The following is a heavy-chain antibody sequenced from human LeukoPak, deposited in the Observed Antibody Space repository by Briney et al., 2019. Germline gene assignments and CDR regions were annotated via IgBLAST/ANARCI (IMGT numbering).Heavy chain of an antibody. J-gene: IGHJ5*02. D-gene: IGHD3-3*01. Sequence: AGGSLRLSCAASGFTFSSYGMHWVRQAPGKGLEWVAFIPYDGSNKYYADSVKGRFTISRESSKNTLYLQMNSLRPEDTAVYYCARGPQRYYDFWSGWFDPWGQGTRVTVSS. V-gene: IGHV3-30*03. CDR3: ARGPQRYYDFWSGWFDP. CDR1: GFTFSSYG. CDR2: IPYDGSNK.